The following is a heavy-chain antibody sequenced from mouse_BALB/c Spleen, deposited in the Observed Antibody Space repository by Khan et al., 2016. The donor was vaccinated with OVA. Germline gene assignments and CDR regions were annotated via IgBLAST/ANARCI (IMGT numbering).Heavy chain of an antibody. J-gene: IGHJ3*01. D-gene: IGHD4-1*01. CDR3: ASYLTGSFAY. CDR1: GFIFSSYS. Sequence: EVELVESGGDLVKPGGSLKLSCAVSGFIFSSYSMSWVRQTPDKRLVWVATIISGGDYTYYPDSVKGRFTISRDAAKNTLYLQLSSVKSEDTAMCDCASYLTGSFAYWGQGTLVTVSA. CDR2: IISGGDYT. V-gene: IGHV5-6*01.